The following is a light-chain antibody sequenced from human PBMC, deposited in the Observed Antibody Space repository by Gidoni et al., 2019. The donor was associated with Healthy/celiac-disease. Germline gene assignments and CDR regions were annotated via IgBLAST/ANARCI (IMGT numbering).Light chain of an antibody. CDR3: CSYAGSRGV. Sequence: QSALTQPASVSGSPGQSITISCTGTSSDVGSYNLVSWYQQHPGKAPKLMIYEGSKRPSGVSSRFSCSKSGNTASLTISGLQAEDEADYYCCSYAGSRGVVGGGTKLTVL. CDR1: SSDVGSYNL. J-gene: IGLJ2*01. CDR2: EGS. V-gene: IGLV2-23*01.